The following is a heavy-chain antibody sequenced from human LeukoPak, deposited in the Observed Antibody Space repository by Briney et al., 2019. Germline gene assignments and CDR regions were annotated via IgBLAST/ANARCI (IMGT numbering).Heavy chain of an antibody. J-gene: IGHJ4*02. CDR3: ARSFDSSGWYDLGY. V-gene: IGHV4-59*01. CDR1: GGSISSYY. Sequence: MPSETLSLTCTVSGGSISSYYWSWIRQPPGKGLEWIGYIYYSGSTNYNPSLKSRVTLSVDTSKNQFSLKLSSVTAADTAVYYCARSFDSSGWYDLGYWGQGTLVTVSS. CDR2: IYYSGST. D-gene: IGHD6-19*01.